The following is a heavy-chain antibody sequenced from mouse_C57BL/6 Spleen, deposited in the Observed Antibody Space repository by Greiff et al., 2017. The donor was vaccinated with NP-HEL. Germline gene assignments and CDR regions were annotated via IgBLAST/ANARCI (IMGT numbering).Heavy chain of an antibody. Sequence: QVQLKQPGAELVRPGSSVKLSCKASGYTFTSYWMHWVKQRPIQGLEWIGNIDPSDSETHYNPKFKDKATLTVAKSSSTDYMPLSSLTSEDSAVYYCARGDYGSSSYAMDYWGQGTSVTVSS. CDR1: GYTFTSYW. J-gene: IGHJ4*01. D-gene: IGHD1-1*01. CDR2: IDPSDSET. CDR3: ARGDYGSSSYAMDY. V-gene: IGHV1-52*01.